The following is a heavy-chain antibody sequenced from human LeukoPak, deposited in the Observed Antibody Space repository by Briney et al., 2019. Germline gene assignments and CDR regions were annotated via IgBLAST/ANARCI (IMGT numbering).Heavy chain of an antibody. CDR2: IYYNGST. V-gene: IGHV4-39*01. CDR3: ARQDRYNSRHPNFDY. CDR1: GGSISSSSYY. D-gene: IGHD3-10*01. J-gene: IGHJ4*02. Sequence: SETLSLTCTVSGGSISSSSYYWGWIRQPPGKGLEWIGSIYYNGSTYYNPSLKSRVTISVDTSKNQFSLKLSSVTATDTAVYYCARQDRYNSRHPNFDYWGQGALVTVSS.